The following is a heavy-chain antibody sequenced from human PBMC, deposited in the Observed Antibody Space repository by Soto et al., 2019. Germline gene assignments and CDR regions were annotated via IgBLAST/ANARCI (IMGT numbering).Heavy chain of an antibody. CDR1: GGSISSGGYY. V-gene: IGHV4-31*03. Sequence: PSETLSLTCTVSGGSISSGGYYWSWIRQHPGKGLEWIGYIYYSGSTYYNPSLKSRVTISVDTSKNQFSLKLSSVTAADTAVYYCARERGYDILTGYYDGSWFDPWGQGTLVTVSS. J-gene: IGHJ5*02. D-gene: IGHD3-9*01. CDR2: IYYSGST. CDR3: ARERGYDILTGYYDGSWFDP.